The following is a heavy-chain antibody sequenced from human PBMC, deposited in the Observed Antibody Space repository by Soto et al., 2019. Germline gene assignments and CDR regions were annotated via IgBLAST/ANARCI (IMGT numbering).Heavy chain of an antibody. CDR1: GGSFSGYY. V-gene: IGHV4-34*01. CDR3: ARGYYSNYYYYGMDV. CDR2: INHSGST. Sequence: SETLSLTCAVYGGSFSGYYWSWIRQPPGKGLEWIGEINHSGSTDYNPSLKSRVTISVDTSKNQFSLKLSSVTAADTAVYYCARGYYSNYYYYGMDVWDQGTTVTVSS. D-gene: IGHD4-4*01. J-gene: IGHJ6*02.